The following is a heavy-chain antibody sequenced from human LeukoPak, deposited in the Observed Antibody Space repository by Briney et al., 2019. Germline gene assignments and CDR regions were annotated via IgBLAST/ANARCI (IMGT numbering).Heavy chain of an antibody. CDR2: INPNSGGT. CDR1: GYTFTGYY. Sequence: GASVKVSCKASGYTFTGYYMHWVRQAPGQGLEWMGWINPNSGGTNYAQKFQGRVTMTRDTSISTAYMELSRLRSDDTAVYCCARTLYYDFWMFDYWGQGTLVTVSS. J-gene: IGHJ4*02. D-gene: IGHD3-3*01. V-gene: IGHV1-2*02. CDR3: ARTLYYDFWMFDY.